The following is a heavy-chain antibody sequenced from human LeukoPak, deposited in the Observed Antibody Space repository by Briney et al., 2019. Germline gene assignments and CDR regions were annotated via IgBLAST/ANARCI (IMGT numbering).Heavy chain of an antibody. Sequence: PGGSLRLSCAASGFTFSDYYMSWIRQAPGKGLEWVSVIYSAGSTFYADSVKGRFTISRDNSKNTLYLQMNSLRPEDTAVYYCATTSGPPSAFDYWGQGTLVTVSS. CDR2: IYSAGST. J-gene: IGHJ4*02. CDR1: GFTFSDYY. V-gene: IGHV3-53*01. CDR3: ATTSGPPSAFDY.